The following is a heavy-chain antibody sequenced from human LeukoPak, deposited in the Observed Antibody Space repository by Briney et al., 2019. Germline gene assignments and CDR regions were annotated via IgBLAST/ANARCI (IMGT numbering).Heavy chain of an antibody. J-gene: IGHJ6*03. CDR2: ISSSSSYI. CDR3: ASSYGPPYYYYYMDV. D-gene: IGHD5-18*01. CDR1: GFTFSSYS. Sequence: PGGSLRLSCAASGFTFSSYSMNWVRQAPGQGLEWVSSISSSSSYIYYADSVKGRFTISRDNAKNSLYLQMNSLRAEDTAVYYCASSYGPPYYYYYMDVWGKGTTVTVSS. V-gene: IGHV3-21*01.